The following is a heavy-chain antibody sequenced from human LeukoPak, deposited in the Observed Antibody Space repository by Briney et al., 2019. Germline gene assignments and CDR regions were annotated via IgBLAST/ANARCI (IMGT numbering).Heavy chain of an antibody. J-gene: IGHJ5*02. CDR1: GYTFTSYD. V-gene: IGHV1-8*01. D-gene: IGHD2-2*01. CDR3: ARGVLVYCSSTSCYQRFDP. CDR2: MNPNSGNT. Sequence: GASVKVSCKASGYTFTSYDINWVRQDTGQGLEWMGWMNPNSGNTGYAQKFQGRVTMTRNTSISTAYMELSSLRSEDTAVYYCARGVLVYCSSTSCYQRFDPWGQGTLVTVSS.